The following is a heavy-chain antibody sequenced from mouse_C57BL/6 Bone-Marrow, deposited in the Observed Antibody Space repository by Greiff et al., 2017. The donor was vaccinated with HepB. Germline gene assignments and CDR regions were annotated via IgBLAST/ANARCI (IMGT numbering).Heavy chain of an antibody. D-gene: IGHD2-5*01. J-gene: IGHJ2*01. CDR1: CYTFTSYW. V-gene: IGHV1-64*01. CDR2: IHPNSGST. CDR3: ARSEAYSNYVGY. Sequence: QVQLQQSGAELVKPGASVKLSCKASCYTFTSYWMHWVKQRPGQGLEWIGMIHPNSGSTNYNEKFKSKATLTVDKSSSTAYMQLSSLTSEDSAVYYCARSEAYSNYVGYWGQGTTLTVSS.